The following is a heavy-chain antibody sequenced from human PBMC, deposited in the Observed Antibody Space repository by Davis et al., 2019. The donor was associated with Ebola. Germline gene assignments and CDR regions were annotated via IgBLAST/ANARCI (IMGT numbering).Heavy chain of an antibody. Sequence: ASVKVSCKASGYTFTGYYMHWVRQAPGQGLEWMGWINPNSGGTNYAQKFQGRVTITADESTSTAYMELSSLRSEDTAVYYCARDRSYYDSSGYYRAFGYWGQGTLVTVSS. J-gene: IGHJ4*02. CDR3: ARDRSYYDSSGYYRAFGY. CDR1: GYTFTGYY. CDR2: INPNSGGT. D-gene: IGHD3-22*01. V-gene: IGHV1-2*02.